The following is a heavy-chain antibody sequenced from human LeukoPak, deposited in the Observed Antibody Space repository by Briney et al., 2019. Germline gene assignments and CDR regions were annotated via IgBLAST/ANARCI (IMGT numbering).Heavy chain of an antibody. Sequence: GGSLRLSCVASGFTFSSYAMTWVRQAPGKGLEWVSAISGSGGSTYYADSVKGRFTISRDNSKNTLYLQMDSLRAEDTAVYYCAKAGGLVVVTWVNYWGQGTLVTVSS. V-gene: IGHV3-23*01. CDR1: GFTFSSYA. D-gene: IGHD2-21*02. J-gene: IGHJ4*02. CDR2: ISGSGGST. CDR3: AKAGGLVVVTWVNY.